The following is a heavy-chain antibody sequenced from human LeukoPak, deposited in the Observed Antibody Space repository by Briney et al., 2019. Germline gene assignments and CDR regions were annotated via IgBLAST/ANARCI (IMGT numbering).Heavy chain of an antibody. CDR3: ARGCYDFWSGYYSNWFDP. D-gene: IGHD3-3*01. Sequence: GASVKVSCKASGYTFTSYGISWVRQAPGQGLEWMGWISAYNGNTNYAQKLQGRVTMTTDTSTSTAYMELRSLRSDDTAVYYCARGCYDFWSGYYSNWFDPWGQGTLVTVSS. J-gene: IGHJ5*02. V-gene: IGHV1-18*01. CDR1: GYTFTSYG. CDR2: ISAYNGNT.